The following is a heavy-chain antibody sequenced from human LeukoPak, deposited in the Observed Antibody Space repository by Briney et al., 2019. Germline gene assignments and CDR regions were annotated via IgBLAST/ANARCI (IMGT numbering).Heavy chain of an antibody. Sequence: ASVTVSSKSSGNTFTDYYMHLVRQAPGQGFEWMGWINPNDGDTNYAQKFQGRVTMTRDTSISTAHMEVSRLRSDDTAVYYCARANFLYCSSSTCLFDYWGQGTLVTVSS. D-gene: IGHD2-2*01. V-gene: IGHV1-2*02. J-gene: IGHJ4*02. CDR3: ARANFLYCSSSTCLFDY. CDR1: GNTFTDYY. CDR2: INPNDGDT.